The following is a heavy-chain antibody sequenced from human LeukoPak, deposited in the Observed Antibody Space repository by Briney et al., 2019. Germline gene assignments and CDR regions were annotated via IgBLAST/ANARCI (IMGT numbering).Heavy chain of an antibody. V-gene: IGHV1-2*02. CDR3: ARIGISARGTNFHH. J-gene: IGHJ1*01. CDR1: RHSFIDYY. CDR2: INSNSADT. Sequence: ASVKVSCKTSRHSFIDYYIDWVRQAPGQGLEWMGWINSNSADTNYAQNFQGRVTMTRDTSISTAYMELSRLRSDDTALYYCARIGISARGTNFHHWGQGTLVTVSS. D-gene: IGHD6-13*01.